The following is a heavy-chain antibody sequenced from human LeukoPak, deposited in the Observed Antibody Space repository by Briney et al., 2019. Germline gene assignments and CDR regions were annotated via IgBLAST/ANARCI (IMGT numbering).Heavy chain of an antibody. Sequence: GGSLRLSCVASGFTFSTYWMHWVRQAPGKGLEWVSVIYSGGTTYYADSVKGRFSISRDNSKNTLYLQMNSLRAEDTAVYYCARDGSSTSDGFDYWGQGTLVTVSS. CDR2: IYSGGTT. D-gene: IGHD2-2*01. J-gene: IGHJ4*02. V-gene: IGHV3-53*01. CDR1: GFTFSTYW. CDR3: ARDGSSTSDGFDY.